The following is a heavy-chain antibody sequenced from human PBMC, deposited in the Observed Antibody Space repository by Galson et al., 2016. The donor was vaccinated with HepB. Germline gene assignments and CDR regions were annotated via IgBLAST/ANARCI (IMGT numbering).Heavy chain of an antibody. CDR2: ISGSGGTT. Sequence: SLRLSCAASGFTFSDHGVSWVRQAPGKGLEWVSGISGSGGTTYYAESVKGRFTISRDKSENTLYLQMNSLRGADTAVYYCVRGTYSFPEEAGTALFDYWGQGALVTVSS. CDR3: VRGTYSFPEEAGTALFDY. D-gene: IGHD1-26*01. J-gene: IGHJ4*02. V-gene: IGHV3-23*01. CDR1: GFTFSDHG.